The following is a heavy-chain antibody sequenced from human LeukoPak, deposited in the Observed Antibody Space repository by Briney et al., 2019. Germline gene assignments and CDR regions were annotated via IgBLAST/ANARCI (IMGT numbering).Heavy chain of an antibody. J-gene: IGHJ4*02. CDR2: IYSGGST. CDR3: ARDGGPIVGAPPSFDY. Sequence: GGSLRLSCAASGFTFSSNYMSWVRQAPGKGLEWVSVIYSGGSTYYSDSVKGRFTISRDNSKNTLYLQMNSLRAEDTAVYYCARDGGPIVGAPPSFDYWGQGTLVTVSS. D-gene: IGHD1-26*01. CDR1: GFTFSSNY. V-gene: IGHV3-66*01.